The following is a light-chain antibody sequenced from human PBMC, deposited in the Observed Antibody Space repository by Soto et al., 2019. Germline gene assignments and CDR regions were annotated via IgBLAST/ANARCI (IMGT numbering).Light chain of an antibody. J-gene: IGLJ2*01. V-gene: IGLV7-43*01. CDR3: LLYSDGAML. CDR2: NTY. CDR1: TGAVTTDNF. Sequence: QAVVTQEPSLTVSPGGTITLTCASSTGAVTTDNFPNWFQQKPGQAPRALIYNTYHKYSWTPARFSGSLLGGKAVLTLSGVQPDDEAEYHCLLYSDGAMLFGGGTKLTVL.